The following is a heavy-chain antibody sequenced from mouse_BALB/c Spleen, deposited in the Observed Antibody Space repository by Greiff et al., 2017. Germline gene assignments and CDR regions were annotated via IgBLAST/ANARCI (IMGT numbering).Heavy chain of an antibody. CDR1: GYSITSDYA. CDR2: ISYSGST. J-gene: IGHJ4*01. V-gene: IGHV3-2*02. CDR3: ARYPGDYAMDY. Sequence: DVQLQESGPGLVKPSQSLSLTCTVTGYSITSDYAWNWIRQFPGNKLEWMGYISYSGSTSYNPSLKSRISITRDTSKNQFFLQLNSVTTEDTATYYCARYPGDYAMDYWGQGTSVTVSS.